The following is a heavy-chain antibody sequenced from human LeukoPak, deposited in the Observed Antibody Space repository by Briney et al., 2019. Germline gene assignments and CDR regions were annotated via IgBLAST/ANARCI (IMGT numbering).Heavy chain of an antibody. CDR1: GFTFSSYA. J-gene: IGHJ5*02. V-gene: IGHV3-23*01. Sequence: GGSLRLSCAASGFTFSSYAMTWVRQAPGKGLEWVSAIKSGGDATYYADSVKGRFTISRDNSKNTLYLQMNSLRAEDTAVYYCVPFSLTNVPWGQGTLVNVSS. CDR2: IKSGGDAT. CDR3: VPFSLTNVP.